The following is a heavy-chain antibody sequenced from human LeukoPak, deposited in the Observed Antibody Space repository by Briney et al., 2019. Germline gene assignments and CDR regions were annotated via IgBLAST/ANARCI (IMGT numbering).Heavy chain of an antibody. J-gene: IGHJ4*02. Sequence: GRSLRLSCAASGFTFSSYGMHWVRQAPGKGLEWVAIISYDGSNKYYADSVKGRFTISRDNSKNTLYLQMNSLRAEDTAVYYCARDLYYSDSSGYGNAGYWGQGTLVTVSS. V-gene: IGHV3-30*03. CDR3: ARDLYYSDSSGYGNAGY. CDR2: ISYDGSNK. CDR1: GFTFSSYG. D-gene: IGHD3-22*01.